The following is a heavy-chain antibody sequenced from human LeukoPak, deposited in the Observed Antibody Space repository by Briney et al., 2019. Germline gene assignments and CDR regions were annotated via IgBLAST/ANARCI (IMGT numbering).Heavy chain of an antibody. CDR3: ARDSSSWYSHFDY. J-gene: IGHJ4*02. CDR1: GFTFSSYS. CDR2: ISSSSSYI. D-gene: IGHD6-13*01. V-gene: IGHV3-21*01. Sequence: GGSLRLSCAASGFTFSSYSMNWVRQAPGKGLEWVSSISSSSSYIYYADSVKGRFSISRDNAKNSLYLQMNSLRAEDTAVYYCARDSSSWYSHFDYWGQGTLVTVSS.